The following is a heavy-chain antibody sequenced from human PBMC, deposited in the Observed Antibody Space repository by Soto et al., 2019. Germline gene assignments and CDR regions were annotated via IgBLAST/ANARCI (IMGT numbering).Heavy chain of an antibody. V-gene: IGHV4-30-4*01. CDR2: SGST. J-gene: IGHJ4*02. Sequence: SETLSLTCTVSGGSISSGDNYWSWIRQPPGKGLEWIGHSGSTNYNPSLKSRVTISVDTSKNQFSLKLSSVIAADTAVYYCARVTYSSNWFPFDFWGRGTLVTVSS. CDR3: ARVTYSSNWFPFDF. D-gene: IGHD6-13*01. CDR1: GGSISSGDNY.